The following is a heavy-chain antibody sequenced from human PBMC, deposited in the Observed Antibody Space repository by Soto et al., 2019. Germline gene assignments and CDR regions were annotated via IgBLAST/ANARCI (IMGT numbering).Heavy chain of an antibody. Sequence: SETLSLTCAVSGGSISSGGYSWSWIRQPPGKGLEYIGYIYHSGSTYYNPSLKSRVTISVDRSKNQFSLKLSSVTAADTAVYYCARQLQRGDARIDYWGQGTLVTVSS. CDR3: ARQLQRGDARIDY. CDR2: IYHSGST. J-gene: IGHJ4*02. CDR1: GGSISSGGYS. D-gene: IGHD4-17*01. V-gene: IGHV4-30-2*01.